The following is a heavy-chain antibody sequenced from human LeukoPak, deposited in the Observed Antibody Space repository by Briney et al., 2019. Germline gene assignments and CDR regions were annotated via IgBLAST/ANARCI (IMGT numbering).Heavy chain of an antibody. CDR1: GFTFSSYW. D-gene: IGHD2-2*01. J-gene: IGHJ4*02. CDR3: ARDSPAANLDY. CDR2: IKQDGSEE. V-gene: IGHV3-7*01. Sequence: GSLRLSCAASGFTFSSYWMSWVRQAPGKGLEWVANIKQDGSEEYYVDSVKGRFTISRDNAKNSLYLQMNSLRAEDTAVYYCARDSPAANLDYWGQGTLVTVSS.